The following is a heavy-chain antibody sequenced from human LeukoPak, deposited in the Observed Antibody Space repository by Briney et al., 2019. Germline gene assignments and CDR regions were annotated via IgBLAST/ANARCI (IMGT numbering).Heavy chain of an antibody. Sequence: ASVKVSCKASGGTFSSYAISWVRQAPGQGLEWMGGLIPIFGTANYAQKFQGRVTITADESTSTAYMELSSLRSEDTAVYYCARDAGYCSSTSCSDNFDYWGQGTLVTVSS. CDR3: ARDAGYCSSTSCSDNFDY. J-gene: IGHJ4*02. CDR1: GGTFSSYA. D-gene: IGHD2-2*01. V-gene: IGHV1-69*13. CDR2: LIPIFGTA.